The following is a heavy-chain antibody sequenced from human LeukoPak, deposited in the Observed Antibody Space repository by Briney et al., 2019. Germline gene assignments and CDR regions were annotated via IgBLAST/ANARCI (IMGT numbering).Heavy chain of an antibody. J-gene: IGHJ4*02. Sequence: PSETPSLTCAVYGGSFSGYYWSWIRQPPGKGLEWIGEINHSGSTNYNPSLKSRVTISVDTSKNQFSLKLSSVTAADTAVYYCARAGRRDYYGSGSYYTYWGQGTLVTVSS. V-gene: IGHV4-34*01. CDR3: ARAGRRDYYGSGSYYTY. CDR1: GGSFSGYY. D-gene: IGHD3-10*01. CDR2: INHSGST.